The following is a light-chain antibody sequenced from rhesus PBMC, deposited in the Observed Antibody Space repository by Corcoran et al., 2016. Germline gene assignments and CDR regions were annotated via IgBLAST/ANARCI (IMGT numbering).Light chain of an antibody. CDR2: AAS. CDR3: LQYNSDPFT. CDR1: QGISTY. Sequence: DIQMTQSPSSLSASVGDRVTITCRASQGISTYLNWYQQKPGKAPKRLIYAASRLESGVPSRFSGSGYGTDFTLTIRSLQPEDFATYYCLQYNSDPFTFGPGTKLDIK. J-gene: IGKJ3*01. V-gene: IGKV1-43*02.